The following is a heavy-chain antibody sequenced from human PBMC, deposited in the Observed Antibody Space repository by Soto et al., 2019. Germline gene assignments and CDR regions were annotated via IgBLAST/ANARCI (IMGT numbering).Heavy chain of an antibody. CDR3: ARSYCGGDCPNNWFDP. J-gene: IGHJ5*02. CDR2: INPSGGTT. CDR1: GYILSAYY. Sequence: GASVKVSCKASGYILSAYYMHWVRQAPGQGLEWMGIINPSGGTTTYAQNFQGRVTMTRDTSTSTVYMELSSLTSEDTAMYYCARSYCGGDCPNNWFDPWGQGTLVTVSS. D-gene: IGHD2-21*02. V-gene: IGHV1-46*01.